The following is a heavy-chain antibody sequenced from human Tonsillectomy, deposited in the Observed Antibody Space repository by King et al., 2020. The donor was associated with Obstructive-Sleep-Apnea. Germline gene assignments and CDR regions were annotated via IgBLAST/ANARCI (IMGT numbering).Heavy chain of an antibody. J-gene: IGHJ4*01. CDR2: IYYTGKT. CDR3: AGDYGDYKVDY. Sequence: QLQLQESGPRLVKPWETLSLTCTVSGGSFGAYYWSWIRQPPGRGLEWIGNIYYTGKTNYNPSLKSRITMSVDTSKKQFSLKLRSVTAADTAVYFCAGDYGDYKVDYWGQGSLVTVSS. CDR1: GGSFGAYY. V-gene: IGHV4-59*01. D-gene: IGHD4-17*01.